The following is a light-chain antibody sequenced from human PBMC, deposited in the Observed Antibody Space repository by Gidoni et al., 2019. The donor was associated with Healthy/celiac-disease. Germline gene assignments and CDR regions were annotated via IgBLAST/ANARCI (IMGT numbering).Light chain of an antibody. V-gene: IGKV3-15*01. CDR1: QSVSSN. J-gene: IGKJ4*01. CDR2: GAS. CDR3: QQYNNWPPLT. Sequence: IVMTQSPAPLSVSPGERATLSCRASQSVSSNLAWYQQKPGQAPRLLIYGASTRATGIPARFSGSGSGTEFTLTISSLQSEDFAVYYCQQYNNWPPLTFGGXTKVEIK.